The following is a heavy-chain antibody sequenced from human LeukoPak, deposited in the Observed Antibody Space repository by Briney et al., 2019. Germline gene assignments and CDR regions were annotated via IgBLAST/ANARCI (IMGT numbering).Heavy chain of an antibody. D-gene: IGHD7-27*01. CDR1: DGSISSSSYY. Sequence: PSETLSLTCTVSDGSISSSSYYWGWIRQSPGKGLEWIGSIYYSGSTYYNASLKSRVTISVDTSKNQFFLKLSSVTAADTAVYYCARLTGADDAFDIWGQGTMVTVSS. J-gene: IGHJ3*02. V-gene: IGHV4-39*01. CDR3: ARLTGADDAFDI. CDR2: IYYSGST.